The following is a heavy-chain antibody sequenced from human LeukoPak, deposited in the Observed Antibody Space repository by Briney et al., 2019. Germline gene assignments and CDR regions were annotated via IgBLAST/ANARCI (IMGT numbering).Heavy chain of an antibody. D-gene: IGHD3-10*01. CDR1: GFTFSNYG. Sequence: GGSLRLSCATSGFTFSNYGMHWIRQAPGKGLEWVAFIRYDESDKYYADSVKGRFTISRDNSNNTLYLQMNSLRVEDTAVYYCAKGLFGSGSYSLDYWGQGTPVTVSA. CDR3: AKGLFGSGSYSLDY. V-gene: IGHV3-30*02. J-gene: IGHJ4*02. CDR2: IRYDESDK.